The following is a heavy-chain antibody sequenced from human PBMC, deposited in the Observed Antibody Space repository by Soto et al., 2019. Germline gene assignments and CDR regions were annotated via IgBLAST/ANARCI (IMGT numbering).Heavy chain of an antibody. V-gene: IGHV3-33*01. CDR2: IWYDGSNK. Sequence: GGSLRLSCAASGFTFSSYGMHWVRQAPGKGLEWVAVIWYDGSNKYYADSVKGRFTISRDNSKNTLYLQMNSLKTEDTAVYYCTTGGGYYLFDYWGQGTLVTVSS. D-gene: IGHD3-22*01. J-gene: IGHJ4*02. CDR1: GFTFSSYG. CDR3: TTGGGYYLFDY.